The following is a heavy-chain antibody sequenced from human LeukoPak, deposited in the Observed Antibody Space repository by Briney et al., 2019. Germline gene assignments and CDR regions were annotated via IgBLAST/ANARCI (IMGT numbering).Heavy chain of an antibody. D-gene: IGHD3-3*01. J-gene: IGHJ6*02. CDR3: ARESVGFLEWLQRYYYYGMDV. Sequence: GVSVKVSCKASGYTFTCYYMHWVRQAPGQGLEWMGRINPNSGGTNYAQKFQGRVTMTRDTSISTAYMELSRLRSDDTAVYYCARESVGFLEWLQRYYYYGMDVWGQGTTVTVSS. V-gene: IGHV1-2*06. CDR1: GYTFTCYY. CDR2: INPNSGGT.